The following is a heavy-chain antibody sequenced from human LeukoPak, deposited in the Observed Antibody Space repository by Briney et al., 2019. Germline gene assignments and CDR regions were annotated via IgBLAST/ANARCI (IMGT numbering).Heavy chain of an antibody. Sequence: GGSLRLSCAASGFTFSTYWMRWVRQAPGKGLEWVANIHQDGNEKYYVDSVKGRFTISRDNAKNSLYLQMNSLRAEDSAVYYCARGDNFSGDYWGQGTLLPVSS. V-gene: IGHV3-7*04. J-gene: IGHJ4*02. CDR3: ARGDNFSGDY. D-gene: IGHD2-15*01. CDR1: GFTFSTYW. CDR2: IHQDGNEK.